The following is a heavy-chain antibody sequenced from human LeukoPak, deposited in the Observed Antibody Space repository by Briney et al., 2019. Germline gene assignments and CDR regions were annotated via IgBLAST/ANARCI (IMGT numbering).Heavy chain of an antibody. V-gene: IGHV3-30-3*01. D-gene: IGHD2-15*01. CDR2: ISYDGSNK. CDR3: ARALVVVAATPDY. Sequence: PGRSLRLSCAASGFTFSSYAMHWVRQAPGKGLEWVAVISYDGSNKYYADSVKGRFTISRDNSKNTLYLQMNSLRAEDTAVYYCARALVVVAATPDYWGQGTLVTDSS. CDR1: GFTFSSYA. J-gene: IGHJ4*02.